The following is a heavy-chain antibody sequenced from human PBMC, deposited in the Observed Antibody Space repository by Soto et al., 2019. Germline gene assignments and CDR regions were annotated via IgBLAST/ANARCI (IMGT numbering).Heavy chain of an antibody. CDR3: ARHGDDSSGYYHLNYYYYGMDV. CDR1: GYSFTSYW. D-gene: IGHD3-22*01. V-gene: IGHV5-51*01. J-gene: IGHJ6*02. CDR2: IYPGDSDT. Sequence: GESLKISCKGSGYSFTSYWIGWVRQMPGKGLEWMGIIYPGDSDTRYSPSFQGQVTISAYKSISTAYLQWSSLKASDTAMYYCARHGDDSSGYYHLNYYYYGMDVWGQGTTVTVSS.